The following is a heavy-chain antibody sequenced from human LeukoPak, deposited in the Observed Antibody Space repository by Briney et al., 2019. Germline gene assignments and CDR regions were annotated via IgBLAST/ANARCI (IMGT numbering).Heavy chain of an antibody. V-gene: IGHV3-48*03. CDR1: GLTFSNFK. CDR3: ARDFHDYGDSGPWFDP. CDR2: ISDSGRTT. J-gene: IGHJ5*02. D-gene: IGHD4-17*01. Sequence: GGSLRLSCAVSGLTFSNFKMNWVRQAPGKGLEWVSYISDSGRTTFYADSVKGRFTISRDNAKNSLYLQMSSLRVEDTAVYYCARDFHDYGDSGPWFDPWGQGTLVTVSS.